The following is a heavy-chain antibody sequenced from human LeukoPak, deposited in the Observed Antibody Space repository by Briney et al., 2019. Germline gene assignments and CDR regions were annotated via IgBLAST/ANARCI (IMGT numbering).Heavy chain of an antibody. CDR1: GFTFSSYW. Sequence: PGGSLRRSCAASGFTFSSYWMSWVRQAPGKGLEWVANIKQDGSEKYYVDSVKGRFTISRDNAKNSLYLQMNSLRAEDTAVYYCASEDYGSGSYYTVLDCWGQGTLVTVPS. CDR2: IKQDGSEK. J-gene: IGHJ4*02. V-gene: IGHV3-7*01. CDR3: ASEDYGSGSYYTVLDC. D-gene: IGHD3-10*01.